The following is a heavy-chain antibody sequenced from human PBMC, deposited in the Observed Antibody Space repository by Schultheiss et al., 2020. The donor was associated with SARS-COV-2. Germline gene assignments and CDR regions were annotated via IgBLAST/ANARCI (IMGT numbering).Heavy chain of an antibody. CDR1: GGSVSSGSYY. CDR2: IHYSGST. Sequence: SQTLSLTCTVSGGSVSSGSYYWSWIRQPPGKGLEWIGYIHYSGSTNYNPSLKSRVTMSIETSKNQISLKLSSVTAADTAVYYCARTGYDSYNWGQGTLVTVSS. V-gene: IGHV4-61*01. CDR3: ARTGYDSYN. D-gene: IGHD3-22*01. J-gene: IGHJ4*02.